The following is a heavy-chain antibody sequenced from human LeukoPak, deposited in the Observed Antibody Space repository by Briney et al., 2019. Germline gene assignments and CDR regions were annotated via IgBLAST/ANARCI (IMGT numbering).Heavy chain of an antibody. D-gene: IGHD6-13*01. V-gene: IGHV4-59*01. CDR2: IYYSGST. CDR1: GGSISSYY. J-gene: IGHJ2*01. Sequence: KPSETLSLTCTVSGGSISSYYWSWIRQPPGKGLEWIGYIYYSGSTNYNPSLKSRVTISVDTSKNQFSLKLSSVTAADTAVYYCASDGGIADWYFDLWGRGTLVTVSS. CDR3: ASDGGIADWYFDL.